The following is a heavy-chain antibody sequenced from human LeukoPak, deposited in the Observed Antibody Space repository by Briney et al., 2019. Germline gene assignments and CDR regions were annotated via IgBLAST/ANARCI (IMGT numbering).Heavy chain of an antibody. Sequence: VGSLRLSCAPSRFTFRDYYISWIRHAPGKGLEWVSYISSGGSVMYYADSVKGRFPISRDNAKNSLYRQVNRLRAEATAVYYCAGGGVSYYFDSWGQGTLVTVSS. CDR1: RFTFRDYY. J-gene: IGHJ4*02. V-gene: IGHV3-11*04. CDR3: AGGGVSYYFDS. D-gene: IGHD1-26*01. CDR2: ISSGGSVM.